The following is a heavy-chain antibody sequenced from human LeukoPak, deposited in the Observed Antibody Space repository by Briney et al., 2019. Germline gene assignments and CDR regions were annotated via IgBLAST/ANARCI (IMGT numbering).Heavy chain of an antibody. CDR1: GYTFTRYD. Sequence: GASVKVSCKASGYTFTRYDLNWVGQAAGQGREWMGWRNPKSGKTGYAQEFQGRVTITADESTRTAYMELSSLRSDDTAVYYCARVGVVTATAPEADPADYYYRDVWGKGTTVTISS. CDR3: ARVGVVTATAPEADPADYYYRDV. D-gene: IGHD2-21*02. V-gene: IGHV1-8*03. J-gene: IGHJ6*03. CDR2: RNPKSGKT.